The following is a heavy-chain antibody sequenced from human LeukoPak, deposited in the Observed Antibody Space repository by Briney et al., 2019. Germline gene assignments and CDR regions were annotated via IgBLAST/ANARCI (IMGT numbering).Heavy chain of an antibody. V-gene: IGHV3-21*01. CDR3: ARVHYQLLPDY. J-gene: IGHJ4*02. CDR1: GFTFSSYK. CDR2: ISSSSSYI. D-gene: IGHD2-2*01. Sequence: GGSLRLSCAASGFTFSSYKMNWVRQAPGKGLEWVSSISSSSSYIYYADSVKGRFTTSRDNAKNSLYLQMNSLRAEDTAVYYCARVHYQLLPDYWGQGTLVTVSS.